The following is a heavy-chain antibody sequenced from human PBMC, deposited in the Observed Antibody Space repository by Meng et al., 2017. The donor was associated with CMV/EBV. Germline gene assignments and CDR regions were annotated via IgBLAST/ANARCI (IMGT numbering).Heavy chain of an antibody. D-gene: IGHD6-13*01. CDR2: ISSSSSYI. CDR3: AREGYSGGLDY. Sequence: GESLKISCAASGFTISSYSMNWVRQAPGKGLEWVSSISSSSSYIYYADSVKGRFTISRDNAKNSLYLQMNSLRAEDTAVYYCAREGYSGGLDYWGQGTLVTVSS. J-gene: IGHJ4*02. CDR1: GFTISSYS. V-gene: IGHV3-21*01.